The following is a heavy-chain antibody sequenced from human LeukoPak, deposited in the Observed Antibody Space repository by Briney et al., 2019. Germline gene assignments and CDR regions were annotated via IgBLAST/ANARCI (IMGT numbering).Heavy chain of an antibody. Sequence: GGSLRLSCAASGFTFSSYWMSWVRQAPGKGLEWVAFIRYDGSNKYYADSVSGRFTISRDNSKNTLYLQMNSLRAEDTAVYYCAKDHYYGSGRSNYFDYWGQGTLVTVSS. D-gene: IGHD3-10*01. CDR2: IRYDGSNK. V-gene: IGHV3-30*02. J-gene: IGHJ4*02. CDR1: GFTFSSYW. CDR3: AKDHYYGSGRSNYFDY.